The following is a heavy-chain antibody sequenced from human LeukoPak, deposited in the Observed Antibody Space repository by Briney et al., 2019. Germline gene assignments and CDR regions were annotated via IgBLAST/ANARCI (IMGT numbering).Heavy chain of an antibody. D-gene: IGHD1-1*01. CDR1: GYTFDTSS. CDR2: ISPNNGNT. CDR3: TRVRNSDNWWGAFDI. Sequence: ASVKVSCKAFGYTFDTSSITWVRQAPGQRLEWMGWISPNNGNTHYAQGVQGRVTMTTDTSRSTAYMELRSLTSDDTAVYYCTRVRNSDNWWGAFDIWGQGAMVTVSS. V-gene: IGHV1-18*01. J-gene: IGHJ3*02.